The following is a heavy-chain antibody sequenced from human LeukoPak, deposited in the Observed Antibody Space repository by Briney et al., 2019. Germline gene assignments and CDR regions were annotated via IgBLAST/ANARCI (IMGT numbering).Heavy chain of an antibody. V-gene: IGHV4-34*01. CDR1: GGSFSGYY. Sequence: SETLSLTCAVYGGSFSGYYWSWIRQPPGKGLEWIGEINHSGSTNYNPSLKSRVTISVDTSKNQFSLKLSSVTAADTAVYYCARVSRVRYFDWLFSHNWFDPWGQGTLVTVSS. CDR2: INHSGST. J-gene: IGHJ5*02. CDR3: ARVSRVRYFDWLFSHNWFDP. D-gene: IGHD3-9*01.